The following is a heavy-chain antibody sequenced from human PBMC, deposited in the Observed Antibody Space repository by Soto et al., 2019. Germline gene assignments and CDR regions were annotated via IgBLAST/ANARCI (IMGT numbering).Heavy chain of an antibody. Sequence: SCAASGFTFSSYEMNWVRQAPGKGLEWVSYISSSGSTIYYTDSVKGRFTISRDNAKNSLYLQMNSLRAEDTAVYYCARERVVAATNYYYYYGMDVWGQGTTVTVSS. CDR1: GFTFSSYE. J-gene: IGHJ6*02. V-gene: IGHV3-48*03. CDR3: ARERVVAATNYYYYYGMDV. D-gene: IGHD2-15*01. CDR2: ISSSGSTI.